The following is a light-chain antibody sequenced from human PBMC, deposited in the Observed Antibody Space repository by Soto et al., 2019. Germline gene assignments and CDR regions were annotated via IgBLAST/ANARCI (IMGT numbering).Light chain of an antibody. J-gene: IGKJ5*01. CDR1: QSVSSN. V-gene: IGKV3-15*01. CDR3: QQHRHCSSIP. CDR2: GAF. Sequence: IVMTESPATLSVTPGQSATLTCRGSQSVSSNLAWYQQQPGQVPRPLIYGAFTRATGVPARFSGSGSGTEFTLTIGSRHSEDFPGYYCQQHRHCSSIPFGHGARLEIK.